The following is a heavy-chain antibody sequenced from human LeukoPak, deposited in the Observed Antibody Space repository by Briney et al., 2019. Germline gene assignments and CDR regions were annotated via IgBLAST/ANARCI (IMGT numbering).Heavy chain of an antibody. CDR2: IWYDGSNK. V-gene: IGHV3-33*01. Sequence: GGSLRLSCAASGFAFSSYGMHWVRQAPGKGLEWVAVIWYDGSNKYYADSVKGRFTISRDNSKNTLYLQMNSLRAEDTAVYYCARDKRGSGYYYYGMDVWGQGTTVTVSS. CDR1: GFAFSSYG. D-gene: IGHD3-10*01. J-gene: IGHJ6*02. CDR3: ARDKRGSGYYYYGMDV.